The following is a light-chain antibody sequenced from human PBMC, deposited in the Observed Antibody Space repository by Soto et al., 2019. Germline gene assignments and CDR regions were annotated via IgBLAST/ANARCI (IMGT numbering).Light chain of an antibody. CDR2: DAS. V-gene: IGKV1-5*01. Sequence: DIQMTQSPSTLSASVGDRVTITCRASQSVSNWLAWYQQKPGKAPNLLIYDASSLESGVPSRFSGSGSGTEFSLTISSLQPDEFATYYCQQYNSYSSVGQGTKLEIK. J-gene: IGKJ2*01. CDR3: QQYNSYSS. CDR1: QSVSNW.